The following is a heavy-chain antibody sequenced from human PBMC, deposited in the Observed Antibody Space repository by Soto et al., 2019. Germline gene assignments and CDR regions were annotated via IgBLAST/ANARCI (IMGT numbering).Heavy chain of an antibody. Sequence: QVQLVQSGAEVKEPGASVKVSCKASGYPFTSYSFSWVRQAPGQGLEWMGWSSAYNGDTRYAQKFQGRVTMTADPYTDTAYMELRNLRSDATAVYYCARDGAVVGSAVGYGIDVWGQGTMVTVS. CDR3: ARDGAVVGSAVGYGIDV. J-gene: IGHJ6*02. CDR1: GYPFTSYS. CDR2: SSAYNGDT. V-gene: IGHV1-18*04. D-gene: IGHD3-10*01.